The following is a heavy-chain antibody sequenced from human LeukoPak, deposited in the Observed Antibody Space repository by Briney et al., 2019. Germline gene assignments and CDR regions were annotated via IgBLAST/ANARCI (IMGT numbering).Heavy chain of an antibody. Sequence: GASVKVSCKASGYTFTGYYMHWVRQDPGQGLEWMGRINPNSGGANYAQKFQRRVTMTRAASISTAYIELSTLRSDDTRVVNVVIHFCGGDCYSRSTYMDVGDKGTTVTVSS. CDR1: GYTFTGYY. J-gene: IGHJ6*04. CDR2: INPNSGGA. V-gene: IGHV1-2*05. D-gene: IGHD2-21*02. CDR3: VIHFCGGDCYSRSTYMDV.